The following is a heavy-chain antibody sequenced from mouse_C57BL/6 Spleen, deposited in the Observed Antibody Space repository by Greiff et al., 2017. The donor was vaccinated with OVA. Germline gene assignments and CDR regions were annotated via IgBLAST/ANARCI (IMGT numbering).Heavy chain of an antibody. CDR3: ASSTVGFAY. D-gene: IGHD4-1*02. Sequence: QVQLQQSGPELVKPGASVKISCKASGYAFSSSWMNWVKQRPGKGLEWIGRIYPGDGDTNYNGKFKGKATLTADKSSSTAYMQLSSLTSEDSAVYFCASSTVGFAYWGQGTLVTVSA. CDR1: GYAFSSSW. J-gene: IGHJ3*01. V-gene: IGHV1-82*01. CDR2: IYPGDGDT.